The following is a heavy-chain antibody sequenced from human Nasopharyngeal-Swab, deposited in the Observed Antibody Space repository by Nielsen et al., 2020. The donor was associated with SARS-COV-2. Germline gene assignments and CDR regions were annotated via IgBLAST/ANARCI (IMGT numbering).Heavy chain of an antibody. CDR1: GYIFTSYW. Sequence: GGSLRLSCKGSGYIFTSYWIGWVRQMPGKGLEWMGIICPADSDSRYSLSFQGQVSISVDKSISTAYLQWNTLKASDTAIYYCVRRAFSASYFYFDYWGPGTLVTVSS. D-gene: IGHD1-26*01. CDR3: VRRAFSASYFYFDY. J-gene: IGHJ4*02. V-gene: IGHV5-51*01. CDR2: ICPADSDS.